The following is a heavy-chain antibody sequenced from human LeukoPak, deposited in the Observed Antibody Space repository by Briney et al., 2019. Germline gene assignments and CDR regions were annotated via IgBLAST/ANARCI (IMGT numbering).Heavy chain of an antibody. V-gene: IGHV1-2*02. CDR3: ARDGVVVAPNAFDI. D-gene: IGHD2-15*01. CDR1: GYTFTGYY. CDR2: INPNSGGT. J-gene: IGHJ3*02. Sequence: ASVKVSCKASGYTFTGYYMHWVRQAPGQGLEWMGWINPNSGGTNYAQKFQGRVTMTRDTSISTAYMELSRLRSDDTAVYYCARDGVVVAPNAFDIWGQGTMVTVSS.